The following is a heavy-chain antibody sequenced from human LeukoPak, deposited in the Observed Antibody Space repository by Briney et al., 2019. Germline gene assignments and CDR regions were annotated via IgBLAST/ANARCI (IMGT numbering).Heavy chain of an antibody. V-gene: IGHV4-34*01. CDR2: INHSGST. CDR1: GGSFSGYY. J-gene: IGHJ6*03. D-gene: IGHD3-3*01. Sequence: PSETLSLTCAVYGGSFSGYYWSWIRQPPGKGLEWIGEINHSGSTNYNPPLKSRVTISVDTSKNPFSLKLSSVTAADTAVYYCARVRGARDFWSGYYYYYYMDVWGKGTTVTVSS. CDR3: ARVRGARDFWSGYYYYYYMDV.